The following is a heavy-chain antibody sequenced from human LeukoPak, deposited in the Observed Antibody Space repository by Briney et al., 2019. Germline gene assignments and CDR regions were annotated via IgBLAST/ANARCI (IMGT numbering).Heavy chain of an antibody. CDR3: ARHRNVYTYYDILTGYRSPRREGYFDY. V-gene: IGHV3-66*04. CDR1: GFTFSSYA. Sequence: QTGGSLRLSCAASGFTFSSYAMSWVRQAPGKGLEWVSVIYSGGSTYYADSVKGRFTISRDNSKNTLYLQMNSLRAEDTAVYYCARHRNVYTYYDILTGYRSPRREGYFDYWGQGTLVTVSS. J-gene: IGHJ4*02. D-gene: IGHD3-9*01. CDR2: IYSGGST.